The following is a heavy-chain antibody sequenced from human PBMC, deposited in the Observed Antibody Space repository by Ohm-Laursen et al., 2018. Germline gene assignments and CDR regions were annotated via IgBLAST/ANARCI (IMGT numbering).Heavy chain of an antibody. CDR2: MFNRGSP. V-gene: IGHV4-59*01. D-gene: IGHD3-16*02. CDR1: GGSISSYY. Sequence: GTLSLTCIVSGGSISSYYWSWIRQPPGKGLEWIGYMFNRGSPNYNPSLKSRVTISVDTSENHFSLKLSSVTAADTAVYYCARLGGTTFGGIIAFDYWGQGTLVAVSS. J-gene: IGHJ4*02. CDR3: ARLGGTTFGGIIAFDY.